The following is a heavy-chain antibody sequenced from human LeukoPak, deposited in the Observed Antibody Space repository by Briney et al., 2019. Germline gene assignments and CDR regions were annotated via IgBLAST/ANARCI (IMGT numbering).Heavy chain of an antibody. D-gene: IGHD3-10*01. CDR2: ISSSGSTI. CDR1: GGSISSSSYY. CDR3: ARAMPPTARALWFGELPGDFDY. Sequence: PSETLSLTCTVSGGSISSSSYYWGWIRQAPGKGLEWVSYISSSGSTIYYADSVKGRFTISRDNAKNSLYLQMNSLRAEDTAVYYCARAMPPTARALWFGELPGDFDYWGQGTLVTVSS. V-gene: IGHV3-11*04. J-gene: IGHJ4*02.